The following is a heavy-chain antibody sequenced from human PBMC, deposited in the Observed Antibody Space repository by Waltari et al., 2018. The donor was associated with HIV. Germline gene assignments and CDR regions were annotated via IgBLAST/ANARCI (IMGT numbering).Heavy chain of an antibody. V-gene: IGHV3-33*01. CDR1: VFTFSNFA. Sequence: QVQLVESGGGVVQPGTSLTLSCAVSVFTFSNFAIHWVRQSPGKGLEWLAVFWSDGVEISYADSVKGRFTISKDSSQKTLYLHLTSLRAEDTALYYCARGYSSSRWIPLYHWGRGTLVTVSS. CDR3: ARGYSSSRWIPLYH. J-gene: IGHJ4*02. CDR2: FWSDGVEI. D-gene: IGHD6-6*01.